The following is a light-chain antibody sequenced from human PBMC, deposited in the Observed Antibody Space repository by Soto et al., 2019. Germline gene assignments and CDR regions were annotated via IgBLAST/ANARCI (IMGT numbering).Light chain of an antibody. J-gene: IGKJ5*01. Sequence: EIVLTQSPATLSLSPGERATLSCRASQSVDSTYLAWFQQHPGQPPRLLIFGASSRAIGIPDRFSGSGTETDFTLSITRLEPEDFGVYYCQQYGRSPFNFGQGTRLEIK. CDR3: QQYGRSPFN. CDR1: QSVDSTY. V-gene: IGKV3-20*01. CDR2: GAS.